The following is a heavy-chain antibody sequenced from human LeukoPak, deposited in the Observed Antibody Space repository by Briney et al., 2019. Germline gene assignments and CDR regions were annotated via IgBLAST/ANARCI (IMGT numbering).Heavy chain of an antibody. CDR1: GFTFSSYA. CDR3: AKAWFGEFYGMDV. CDR2: ISGSGGST. J-gene: IGHJ6*02. V-gene: IGHV3-23*01. D-gene: IGHD3-10*01. Sequence: GGSLRLSCAASGFTFSSYAMSWVRQAPGKGPEWVSAISGSGGSTYYADSVKGRFTISRDNSKNTLYLQMNSLRAEDTAVYYCAKAWFGEFYGMDVWGQGTTVTVSS.